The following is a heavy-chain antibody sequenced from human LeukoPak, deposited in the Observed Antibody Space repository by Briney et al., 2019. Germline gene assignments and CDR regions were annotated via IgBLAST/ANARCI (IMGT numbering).Heavy chain of an antibody. CDR2: IFYTGSN. V-gene: IGHV4-59*01. J-gene: IGHJ3*02. D-gene: IGHD4-23*01. CDR1: GCSFSSYY. CDR3: ATLTGGDDAFDI. Sequence: SETLSLTCTVSGCSFSSYYWRWIRQPPGKGLEWVGYIFYTGSNNYNPSLKSGVPISVLTSNNRFSLKLSSVTAAYTAVYYCATLTGGDDAFDIWGQGTMVTVSS.